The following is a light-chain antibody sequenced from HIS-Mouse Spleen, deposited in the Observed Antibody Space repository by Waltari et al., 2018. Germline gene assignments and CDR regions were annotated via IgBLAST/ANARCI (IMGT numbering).Light chain of an antibody. Sequence: QSALTQPASVSGSPGQSITISCTGTSSDVGSYNLVSWYQQHPGKAPKLMIYAGSKRPSGVSKSFSGSKSGNTASLTISGLQAEDEADYYCCSYAGSSTVVFGGGTKLTVL. CDR2: AGS. J-gene: IGLJ2*01. CDR3: CSYAGSSTVV. V-gene: IGLV2-23*01. CDR1: SSDVGSYNL.